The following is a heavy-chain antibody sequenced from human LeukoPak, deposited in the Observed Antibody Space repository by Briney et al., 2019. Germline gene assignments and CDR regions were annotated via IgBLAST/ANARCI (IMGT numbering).Heavy chain of an antibody. CDR2: ISWNSGSI. J-gene: IGHJ4*02. CDR1: GFTFDDYA. V-gene: IGHV3-9*01. Sequence: PGRSLRLSCAASGFTFDDYAMHWVRQAPGKGLEWVSGISWNSGSIGYADSVKGRFTISRDNAKNSLYLQMNSLRAEDTALYYCAKDMIGSSGFDYWGQGTLVTVSS. D-gene: IGHD3-22*01. CDR3: AKDMIGSSGFDY.